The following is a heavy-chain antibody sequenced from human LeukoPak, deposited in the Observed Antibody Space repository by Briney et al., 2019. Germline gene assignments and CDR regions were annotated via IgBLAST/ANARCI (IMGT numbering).Heavy chain of an antibody. CDR3: AREDPQTTVPEGMDV. CDR1: GGSISSYY. V-gene: IGHV4-59*01. D-gene: IGHD4-17*01. Sequence: PSETLSLTCTVSGGSISSYYWSWIRQPPGKGLEWIGYISYSGSTNYNPSVKSRVTISVDTSKNQFSLQLRSVTAADTAVYYCAREDPQTTVPEGMDVWGQGTTVTVSS. CDR2: ISYSGST. J-gene: IGHJ6*02.